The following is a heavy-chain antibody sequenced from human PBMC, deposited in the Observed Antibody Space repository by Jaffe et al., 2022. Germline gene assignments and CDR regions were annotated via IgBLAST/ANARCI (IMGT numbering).Heavy chain of an antibody. V-gene: IGHV3-7*01. D-gene: IGHD2-15*01. J-gene: IGHJ4*02. Sequence: EVQLVESGGGLVQPGGSLRLSCAASGFTFSSYWMSWVRQAPGKGLEWVANIKQDGSEKYYVDSVKGRFTISRDNAKNSLYLQMNSLRAEDTAVYYCARERGVVVAAALGYWGQGTLVTVSS. CDR3: ARERGVVVAAALGY. CDR1: GFTFSSYW. CDR2: IKQDGSEK.